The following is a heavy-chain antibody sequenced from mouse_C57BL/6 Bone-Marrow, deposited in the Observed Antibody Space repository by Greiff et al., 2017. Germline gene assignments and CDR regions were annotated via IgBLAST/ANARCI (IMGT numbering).Heavy chain of an antibody. CDR2: IYPSSGNT. Sequence: QVQLKQSGAELARPGASVKLSCKASGYTFTSYGISWVKQRTGQGLEWIGEIYPSSGNTYYNEKFKGKATLTADKSSSTAYMELRSLTSEDSAVYFCEYSYGRPCYIDYWCQGTTLTVSS. V-gene: IGHV1-81*01. CDR1: GYTFTSYG. J-gene: IGHJ2*01. D-gene: IGHD1-1*01. CDR3: EYSYGRPCYIDY.